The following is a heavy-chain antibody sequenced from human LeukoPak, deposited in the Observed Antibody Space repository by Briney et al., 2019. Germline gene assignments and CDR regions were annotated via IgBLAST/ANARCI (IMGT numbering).Heavy chain of an antibody. CDR1: GGTFSSYA. J-gene: IGHJ5*02. V-gene: IGHV1-69*13. Sequence: ASVKVSCKASGGTFSSYAISWVRQAPGQGLEWMGGIIPIFGTANYAQKFQGRVTITADESTSTAYMELSSLRSEDTAVYYCARGGMDYGDYVGDWFDPWGQGTLVTVSS. D-gene: IGHD4-17*01. CDR3: ARGGMDYGDYVGDWFDP. CDR2: IIPIFGTA.